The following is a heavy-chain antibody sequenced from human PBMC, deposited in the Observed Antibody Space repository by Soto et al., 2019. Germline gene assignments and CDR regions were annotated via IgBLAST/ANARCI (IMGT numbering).Heavy chain of an antibody. CDR3: ARLKGFRRTYYYDSSGPGTDDAFDI. Sequence: PSETLSLTCTVSGGSISSRSYYWGWIRQPTGKGLQWVGTIYCSGSTYNNPSLKSRVTISVDTSKNQFSLKLSSVTAADTAVYYCARLKGFRRTYYYDSSGPGTDDAFDIWGQGTMVTVS. D-gene: IGHD3-22*01. J-gene: IGHJ3*02. CDR1: GGSISSRSYY. CDR2: IYCSGST. V-gene: IGHV4-39*01.